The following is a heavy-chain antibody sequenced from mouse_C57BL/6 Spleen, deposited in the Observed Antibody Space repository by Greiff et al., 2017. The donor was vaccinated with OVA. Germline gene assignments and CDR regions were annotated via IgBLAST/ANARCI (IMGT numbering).Heavy chain of an antibody. CDR1: GYTFTSYW. V-gene: IGHV1-52*01. Sequence: QVQLQQPGAELVRPGSSVKLSCKASGYTFTSYWMHWVKQRPIQGLEWIGNIDPSDSETHYNQKFKDKATLTVDKSSSTAYMQLSSLTSEDSAVYYCAREELGGEVLFAYWGQGTLVTVSA. D-gene: IGHD4-1*01. CDR2: IDPSDSET. J-gene: IGHJ3*01. CDR3: AREELGGEVLFAY.